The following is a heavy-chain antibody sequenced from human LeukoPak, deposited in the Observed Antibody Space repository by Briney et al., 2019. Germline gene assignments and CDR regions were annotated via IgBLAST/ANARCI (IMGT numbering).Heavy chain of an antibody. CDR3: ARRFMVRGVIITVLDY. V-gene: IGHV1-8*01. CDR2: MNPNSGNT. CDR1: GYTFTSYD. D-gene: IGHD3-10*01. J-gene: IGHJ4*02. Sequence: VASVKVSCKASGYTFTSYDINWVRQATGQGLEWMGWMNPNSGNTGYAQKFQGRVTMTRNTSISTAYMELSGLRSEDTAVYYCARRFMVRGVIITVLDYWGQGTLVTVSS.